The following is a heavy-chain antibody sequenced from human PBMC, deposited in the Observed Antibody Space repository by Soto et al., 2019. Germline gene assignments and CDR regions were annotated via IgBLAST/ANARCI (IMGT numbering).Heavy chain of an antibody. CDR2: ISYDGSNK. CDR1: GFTFSSYA. J-gene: IGHJ4*02. V-gene: IGHV3-30-3*01. D-gene: IGHD2-15*01. CDR3: ARGRSSYCSGGSCYRRLFDY. Sequence: PGGSLRLSCAASGFTFSSYAMHWVRQAPGKGLEWVAVISYDGSNKYYADSVKGRFTISRDNSKNTLYLQMNSLRAEDTAVYYCARGRSSYCSGGSCYRRLFDYWGQGTLVTVSS.